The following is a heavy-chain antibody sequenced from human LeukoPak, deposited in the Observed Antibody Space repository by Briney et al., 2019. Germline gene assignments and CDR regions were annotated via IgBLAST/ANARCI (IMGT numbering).Heavy chain of an antibody. CDR1: GFTFSDYS. CDR2: ISSSSSTI. CDR3: ARGGAYGGTSRY. Sequence: PGGSLRLSCAASGFTFSDYSMNWVRQAPGKGLEWISYISSSSSTIYYADSVKGRFTVSRDNAKNSLYLQVNSLRAEDTAVYYCARGGAYGGTSRYWGQGTLVTVSS. D-gene: IGHD4-23*01. J-gene: IGHJ4*02. V-gene: IGHV3-48*04.